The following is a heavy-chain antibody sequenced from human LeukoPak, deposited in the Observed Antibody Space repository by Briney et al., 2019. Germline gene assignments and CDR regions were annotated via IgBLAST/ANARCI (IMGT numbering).Heavy chain of an antibody. V-gene: IGHV3-33*01. J-gene: IGHJ4*02. CDR2: IWYDGSNK. CDR3: ARDPLFFGDGDPPGYIDY. D-gene: IGHD4-17*01. Sequence: GRSLRLSCAASGFTFSSYGMHWVRQAPGKGLEWVAVIWYDGSNKYYADSVKGRFTISRDNSKNTLYLQMNSLRAEDTAVYYCARDPLFFGDGDPPGYIDYWGQGTLVTASS. CDR1: GFTFSSYG.